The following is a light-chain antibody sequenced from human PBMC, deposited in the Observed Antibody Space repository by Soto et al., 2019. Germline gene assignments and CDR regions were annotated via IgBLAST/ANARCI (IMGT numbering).Light chain of an antibody. CDR1: SSDVGAYHS. V-gene: IGLV2-14*03. CDR3: SSFTDTGTVM. J-gene: IGLJ3*02. Sequence: QSALTQPASVSGSPGQSFTISCTGTSSDVGAYHSVSWYQQHPGKAPKLIIFDVSNRPSGVSDRFSGSKSGNTASLTISGLQAGDEADYYCSSFTDTGTVMFGGGTKVTVL. CDR2: DVS.